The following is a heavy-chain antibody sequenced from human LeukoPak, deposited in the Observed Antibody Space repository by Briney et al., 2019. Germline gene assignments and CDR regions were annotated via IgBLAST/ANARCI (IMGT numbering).Heavy chain of an antibody. CDR2: IGSSGENR. D-gene: IGHD5-24*01. Sequence: PGGSLRLSCVASGFDFRIYKMNWVRQAPGRGLEWVSYIGSSGENRYYVDSVKGRFTISRDNARNSLYLQMNNVRVEDSGVYYCATWDGWGPNAFDIWGQGTAVTVSS. V-gene: IGHV3-48*03. CDR3: ATWDGWGPNAFDI. CDR1: GFDFRIYK. J-gene: IGHJ3*02.